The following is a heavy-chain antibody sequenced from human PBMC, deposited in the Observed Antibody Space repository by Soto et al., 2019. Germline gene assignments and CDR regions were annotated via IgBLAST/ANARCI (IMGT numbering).Heavy chain of an antibody. Sequence: GESLKISCKGSGYSFTSYWIGWVHQMPGKGLEWMGIIYPGDSDTRYSPSFQGQVTISDDKSISTAYLQWSSLKASDTAMYYCASVQNLGAAAGTDPFDYWGQGTLVTVSS. CDR2: IYPGDSDT. CDR1: GYSFTSYW. J-gene: IGHJ4*02. D-gene: IGHD6-13*01. V-gene: IGHV5-51*07. CDR3: ASVQNLGAAAGTDPFDY.